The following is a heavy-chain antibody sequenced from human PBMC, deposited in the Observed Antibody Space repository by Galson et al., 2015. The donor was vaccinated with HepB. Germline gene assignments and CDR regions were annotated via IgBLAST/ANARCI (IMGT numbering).Heavy chain of an antibody. J-gene: IGHJ5*02. CDR3: ARTYYGGNYVLDP. D-gene: IGHD4-23*01. CDR2: IDWDDDK. CDR1: GVSLTTSGMR. V-gene: IGHV2-70*04. Sequence: PALVKPTQTLTLTCTFSGVSLTTSGMRVSWIRQPPGKALEWLARIDWDDDKFYSTSLKTRLTISKDTSKNQVVLTMTNMDPVDTATYYCARTYYGGNYVLDPWGQGTLVTVSS.